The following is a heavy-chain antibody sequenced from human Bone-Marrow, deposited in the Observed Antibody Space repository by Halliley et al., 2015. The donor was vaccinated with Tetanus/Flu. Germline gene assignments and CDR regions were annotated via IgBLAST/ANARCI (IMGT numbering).Heavy chain of an antibody. CDR3: AKSRPPIVIITASFDH. D-gene: IGHD3-22*01. V-gene: IGHV4-39*02. Sequence: ARVHYRGRTSYNPSLQSRVPISMDTSKNHFSLTLSSASAADTAVYFCAKSRPPIVIITASFDHWGQGFLVTVSS. CDR2: VHYRGRT. J-gene: IGHJ4*02.